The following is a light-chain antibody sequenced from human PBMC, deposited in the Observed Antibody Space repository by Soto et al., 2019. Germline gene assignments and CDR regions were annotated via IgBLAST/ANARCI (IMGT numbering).Light chain of an antibody. CDR3: QSYDSRLSVV. CDR2: DNI. CDR1: GSTFGAGFD. J-gene: IGLJ2*01. Sequence: QAVVTQPPSVSGAPGQRVTISCTGSGSTFGAGFDVHWYQQLPGTAPKLLISDNINRPSEVPDRFSGSKSGTSASLAISGLQAEDEADYYCQSYDSRLSVVFGGGTKLTVL. V-gene: IGLV1-40*01.